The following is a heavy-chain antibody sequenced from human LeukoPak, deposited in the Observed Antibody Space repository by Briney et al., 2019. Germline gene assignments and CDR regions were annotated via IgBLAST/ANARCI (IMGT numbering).Heavy chain of an antibody. V-gene: IGHV3-53*01. CDR3: ASALSVGGTLDY. CDR2: IYSGGSI. D-gene: IGHD1-26*01. J-gene: IGHJ4*02. Sequence: PGGSLRLSCAASGIILSSNYMSWVRPAPGKGLAWVSVIYSGGSIYYADSVKGRFTISRDSSKNTVYLQMNSLRAEDTAVYYCASALSVGGTLDYWGQGTLVTVSS. CDR1: GIILSSNY.